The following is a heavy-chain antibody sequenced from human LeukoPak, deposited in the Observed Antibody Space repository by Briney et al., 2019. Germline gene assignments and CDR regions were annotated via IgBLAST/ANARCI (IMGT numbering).Heavy chain of an antibody. D-gene: IGHD6-19*01. CDR1: GFTFSRYD. CDR2: IGTVDDT. Sequence: GGSLRLPCEASGFTFSRYDMHWVRQATGKGLEWVSAIGTVDDTYYLDSVKGRFTISREDAKDSLYLQMNNLRAGDTAVYYCAREVMDSSFFDVLDVWGQGTVVTVSS. V-gene: IGHV3-13*01. J-gene: IGHJ3*01. CDR3: AREVMDSSFFDVLDV.